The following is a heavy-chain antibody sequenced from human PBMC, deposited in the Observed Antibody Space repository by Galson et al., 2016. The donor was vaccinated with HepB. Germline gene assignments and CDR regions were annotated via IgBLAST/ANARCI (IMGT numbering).Heavy chain of an antibody. J-gene: IGHJ3*02. V-gene: IGHV3-33*06. CDR3: AKSATKQLRDVNAHDI. CDR1: GFTFSSYG. CDR2: IWSDGSNK. D-gene: IGHD4-17*01. Sequence: SLRLSCAGSGFTFSSYGMHWVRQAPGKGLEWVAVIWSDGSNKNYADSVKGRFTISRDNSKKTLYLQMNSLRAEDKAVYYCAKSATKQLRDVNAHDIWGQGTMVTVSS.